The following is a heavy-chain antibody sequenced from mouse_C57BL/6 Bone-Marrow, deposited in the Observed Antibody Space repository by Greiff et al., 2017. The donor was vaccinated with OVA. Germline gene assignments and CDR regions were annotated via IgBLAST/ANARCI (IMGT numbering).Heavy chain of an antibody. D-gene: IGHD1-1*01. J-gene: IGHJ2*01. V-gene: IGHV14-3*01. Sequence: VQLQQSVAELVRPGASVKLSCTASGFNIKNTYMHWVKQRPEQGLECIGMLDPATGNTKSAPKFQGKATITAETSSNTAYLQLSSLTSEDTAIYYCARRTTVDYWGQGTTLTVSS. CDR3: ARRTTVDY. CDR1: GFNIKNTY. CDR2: LDPATGNT.